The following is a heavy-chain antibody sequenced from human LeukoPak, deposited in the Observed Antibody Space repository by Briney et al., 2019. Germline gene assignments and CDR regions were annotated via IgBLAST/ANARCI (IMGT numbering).Heavy chain of an antibody. CDR3: ARHGHMTDYYYYMDV. D-gene: IGHD2-21*02. CDR1: GGSISSYY. CDR2: IYYSGST. V-gene: IGHV4-59*08. J-gene: IGHJ6*03. Sequence: PSETLSLTCTVSGGSISSYYWSWIRQPPGKGLEWIGYIYYSGSTNYNPSLKSRVTISVDTSKNQFSLKLSSVTAADTAVYYCARHGHMTDYYYYMDVWGKGTTVTVSS.